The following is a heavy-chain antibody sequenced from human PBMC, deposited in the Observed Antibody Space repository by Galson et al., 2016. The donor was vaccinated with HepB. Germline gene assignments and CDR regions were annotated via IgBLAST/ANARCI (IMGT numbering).Heavy chain of an antibody. CDR1: GFTFSSYG. CDR2: ISGSGGST. J-gene: IGHJ4*02. V-gene: IGHV3-23*01. Sequence: SLRLSCAASGFTFSSYGMSWVRQAPGKGLEWVSSISGSGGSTYYADSVKGRFTISRDNSKNTLYLQMNSLRAEDTAVYYYPKVYYGSGSYHSNYFDYWGQGTLVTVSA. CDR3: PKVYYGSGSYHSNYFDY. D-gene: IGHD3-10*01.